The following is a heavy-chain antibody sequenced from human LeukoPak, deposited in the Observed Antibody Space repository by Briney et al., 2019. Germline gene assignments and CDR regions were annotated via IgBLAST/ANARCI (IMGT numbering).Heavy chain of an antibody. V-gene: IGHV4-61*08. D-gene: IGHD3-10*01. CDR2: IYHSGST. J-gene: IGHJ3*02. Sequence: SETLSLTCTVSGGSISSGGYYWSWIRQPPGKGLEWIGYIYHSGSTYYNPSLKSRVTISVDTSKNQFSLKLSSVTAADTAVYYCARAYYYGSGSYAFDIWGQGTMVTVSS. CDR1: GGSISSGGYY. CDR3: ARAYYYGSGSYAFDI.